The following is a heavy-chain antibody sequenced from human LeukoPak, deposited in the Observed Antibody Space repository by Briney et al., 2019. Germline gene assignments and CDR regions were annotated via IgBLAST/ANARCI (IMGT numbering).Heavy chain of an antibody. J-gene: IGHJ4*02. V-gene: IGHV1-46*01. Sequence: ASVKVSCKASGYTFTSYYMHWVRQAPGQGLEWMGIINPSGGSTSYAQKFQGRVTMTRDMSTSTVYMELRSLRSDDTAVYYCARAYLSSYDILTGYYYFDYWGQGTLVTVSS. CDR2: INPSGGST. D-gene: IGHD3-9*01. CDR1: GYTFTSYY. CDR3: ARAYLSSYDILTGYYYFDY.